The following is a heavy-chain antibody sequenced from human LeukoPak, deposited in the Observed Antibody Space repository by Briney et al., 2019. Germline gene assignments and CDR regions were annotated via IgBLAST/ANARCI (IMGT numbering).Heavy chain of an antibody. Sequence: SETLSLTCAVHGTSFSGYYGSWIRQTPGKGLQWIGEINHSGSINYNPSLKSRVTISVDTSKNQFSLEFNSLTAADTAIYYCARGQYCDLIRCYSAGRNFDQWGQGTLVTVSS. CDR1: GTSFSGYY. J-gene: IGHJ4*02. D-gene: IGHD2-15*01. CDR3: ARGQYCDLIRCYSAGRNFDQ. V-gene: IGHV4-34*01. CDR2: INHSGSI.